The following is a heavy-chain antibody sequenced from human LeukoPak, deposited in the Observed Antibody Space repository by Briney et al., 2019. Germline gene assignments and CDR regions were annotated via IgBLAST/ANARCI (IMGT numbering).Heavy chain of an antibody. CDR1: GGSISSGDYY. CDR2: IYYSGST. CDR3: ARDGSGSYYRASWFDP. D-gene: IGHD3-10*01. V-gene: IGHV4-30-4*01. J-gene: IGHJ5*02. Sequence: PSQTLSLTCTVSGGSISSGDYYWSWIRQPPGKGLEWIVYIYYSGSTYYNPSLKSRVTISVDTSKNQFSLKLSSVTAADTAVYYCARDGSGSYYRASWFDPWGQGTLVTVSS.